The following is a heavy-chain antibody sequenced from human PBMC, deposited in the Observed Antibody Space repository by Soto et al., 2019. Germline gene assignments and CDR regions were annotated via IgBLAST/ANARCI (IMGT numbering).Heavy chain of an antibody. Sequence: EVQLVQSGTEVKKPGESLKISCQGSGYSFTSNWIGWVRQMPGKGLEWMGIINPADSDIKYSPSFQGQVTISADKSIGTAYLQWSSLKASDTVMYYCARHQRDDASRKIDCWGQGTLVTVSS. J-gene: IGHJ4*02. D-gene: IGHD3-16*01. CDR2: INPADSDI. CDR3: ARHQRDDASRKIDC. CDR1: GYSFTSNW. V-gene: IGHV5-51*01.